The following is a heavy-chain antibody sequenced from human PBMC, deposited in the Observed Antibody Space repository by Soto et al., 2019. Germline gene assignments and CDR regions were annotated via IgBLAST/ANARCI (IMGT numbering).Heavy chain of an antibody. CDR3: ASGWFGEFVYYFDY. V-gene: IGHV1-18*01. D-gene: IGHD3-10*01. CDR1: GYTFTSYG. J-gene: IGHJ4*02. CDR2: ISAYNGNT. Sequence: QVQLVQSGGEVKKPGASVKVSCKASGYTFTSYGISWLRQAPGQKLEWMGWISAYNGNTNYAQKLQGRVTMTTDTSTSTAYMELRSLGSDDTAVYYCASGWFGEFVYYFDYWGQGTLVTVSS.